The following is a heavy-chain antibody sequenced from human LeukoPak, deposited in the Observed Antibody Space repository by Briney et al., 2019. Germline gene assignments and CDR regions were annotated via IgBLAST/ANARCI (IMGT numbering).Heavy chain of an antibody. Sequence: GASVKVSCKPSRYTFTSYGISWVRQAPGHGLEGMGWISAYNGNTNYAQKLQGRVTMTTDTSTSTAYMELRSLRSDDTAVYYCARDRDYTPHDWGQGTLVTVSS. CDR1: RYTFTSYG. J-gene: IGHJ4*02. CDR2: ISAYNGNT. CDR3: ARDRDYTPHD. V-gene: IGHV1-18*01. D-gene: IGHD4-11*01.